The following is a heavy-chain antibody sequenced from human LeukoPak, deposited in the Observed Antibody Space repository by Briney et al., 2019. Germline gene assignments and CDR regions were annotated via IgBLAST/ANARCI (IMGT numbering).Heavy chain of an antibody. CDR1: GFTFSSYS. Sequence: PGGSLRLSCSASGFTFSSYSMNWVRQARGKGLEWVSYISSSSSTIYYADSVKGRFTISRDNAKNSLYLQMNSLRAEDTAVYYCARVAVPAAITGAFDIWGQGTMVTVSS. D-gene: IGHD2-2*01. J-gene: IGHJ3*02. V-gene: IGHV3-48*01. CDR2: ISSSSSTI. CDR3: ARVAVPAAITGAFDI.